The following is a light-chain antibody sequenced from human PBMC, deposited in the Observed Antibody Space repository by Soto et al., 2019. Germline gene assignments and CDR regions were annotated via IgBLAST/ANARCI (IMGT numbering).Light chain of an antibody. J-gene: IGKJ1*01. CDR2: SAS. V-gene: IGKV1-39*01. CDR1: QNIHNF. Sequence: DFQMTQSPSSLSASVGDRVTISCRANQNIHNFLGWYQQKAGAAPTLLISSASILQSGVPPRFSGGGSGTEFSLTISSLQPEDSATYYCQQSYGLPSFGQGTKVEIK. CDR3: QQSYGLPS.